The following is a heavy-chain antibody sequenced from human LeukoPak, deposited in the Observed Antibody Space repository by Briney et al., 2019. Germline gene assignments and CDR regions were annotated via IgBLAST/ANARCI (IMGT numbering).Heavy chain of an antibody. J-gene: IGHJ4*02. Sequence: PSETLSLTCAVYGGSFSGCYWSWIRQPPGKGLEWIGEINHSGSTNSNPSLKSRVTISIDTSKNQFSLNLSSVTAADTAVYYCARGPDCSGGSCTDRPFDYWDQGTLVTVSS. D-gene: IGHD2-15*01. CDR1: GGSFSGCY. CDR3: ARGPDCSGGSCTDRPFDY. V-gene: IGHV4-34*01. CDR2: INHSGST.